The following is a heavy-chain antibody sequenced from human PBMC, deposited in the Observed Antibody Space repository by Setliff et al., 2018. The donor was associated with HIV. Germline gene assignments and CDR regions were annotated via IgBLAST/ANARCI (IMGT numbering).Heavy chain of an antibody. Sequence: PSETLSLTCIVSGASVNSGSYYWGWIRQPPGKGLEWIGSFHYSGSTSYNPSLQSRVTMSVDTSKNQFSLRLSSVTAADTAVYYCARDNYYNFWSGYWGMDVWGQGTTVTVSS. D-gene: IGHD3-3*01. V-gene: IGHV4-39*07. CDR1: GASVNSGSYY. CDR3: ARDNYYNFWSGYWGMDV. J-gene: IGHJ6*02. CDR2: FHYSGST.